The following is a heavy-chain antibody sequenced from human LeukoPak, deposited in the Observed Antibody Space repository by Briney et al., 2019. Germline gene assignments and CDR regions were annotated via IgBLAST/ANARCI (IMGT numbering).Heavy chain of an antibody. CDR1: GFTFSSYS. Sequence: TGGSLRLSCAASGFTFSSYSMNWVRQAPGKGLEWVSSISSSSSYIYYADSVKGRFTISRDNAKKSLYLQMNSLRAEDTAVYYCTRDKQQLDDYWGQGTLVTVSS. D-gene: IGHD1-1*01. J-gene: IGHJ4*02. CDR3: TRDKQQLDDY. V-gene: IGHV3-21*04. CDR2: ISSSSSYI.